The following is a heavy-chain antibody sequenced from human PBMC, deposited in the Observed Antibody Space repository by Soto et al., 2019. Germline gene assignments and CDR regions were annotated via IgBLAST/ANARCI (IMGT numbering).Heavy chain of an antibody. CDR1: GYTFTSYY. CDR2: INPSGGST. CDR3: ARVHMVTTTTNSFDI. Sequence: ASVKVSCKASGYTFTSYYMHWVRQAPGQGLEWMGIINPSGGSTSYAQKFQGRVTMTRDTSTSTVYMELSSLRSEDTAVYYCARVHMVTTTTNSFDIWGQGTMVTVSS. J-gene: IGHJ3*02. V-gene: IGHV1-46*03. D-gene: IGHD5-12*01.